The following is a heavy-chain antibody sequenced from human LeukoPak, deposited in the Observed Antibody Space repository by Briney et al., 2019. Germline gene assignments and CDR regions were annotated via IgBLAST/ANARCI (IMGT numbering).Heavy chain of an antibody. CDR1: GRSVSSGSYY. V-gene: IGHV4-61*01. CDR2: IYDSRST. D-gene: IGHD3-22*01. CDR3: ARGFYYYDNSGYEGY. Sequence: SESLSLACTVSGRSVSSGSYYWSWIRQPPGKGLEGFVNIYDSRSTNYNTTLNCRVTISVHSSKNQFTLKLSSVPAADTAVYYRARGFYYYDNSGYEGYWGQRTLVTVSS. J-gene: IGHJ4*02.